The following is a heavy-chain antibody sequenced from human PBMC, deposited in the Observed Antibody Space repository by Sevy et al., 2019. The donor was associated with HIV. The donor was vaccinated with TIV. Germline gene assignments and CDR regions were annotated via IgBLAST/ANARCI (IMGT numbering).Heavy chain of an antibody. D-gene: IGHD3-22*01. CDR2: ISWNSGSI. CDR1: GFTFDDYT. V-gene: IGHV3-9*01. CDR3: AKTGGGYYLGDAFDI. J-gene: IGHJ3*02. Sequence: GGSLRLSCAASGFTFDDYTMHWVRQAPGKGLEWVSGISWNSGSIVYADSVKGRFTISRDNAKNSLYLQMNSLRAEDTALYYCAKTGGGYYLGDAFDIWGQGTMVTVSS.